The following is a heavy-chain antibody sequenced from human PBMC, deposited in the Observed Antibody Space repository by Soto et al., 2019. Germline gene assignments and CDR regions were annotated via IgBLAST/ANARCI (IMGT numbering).Heavy chain of an antibody. J-gene: IGHJ4*02. V-gene: IGHV3-9*01. CDR1: GFTFDDYA. CDR2: ISWNSGSI. Sequence: VQLVESGGGLVQPGRSLRLSCAASGFTFDDYAMHWVRQAPGKGLEWVSGISWNSGSIGYADSVKGRFTISRDNAMNSLYLQMNSLRAADTALYYCAKDPTPDSIAAAGTPDYWGQGTLVTVSS. D-gene: IGHD6-13*01. CDR3: AKDPTPDSIAAAGTPDY.